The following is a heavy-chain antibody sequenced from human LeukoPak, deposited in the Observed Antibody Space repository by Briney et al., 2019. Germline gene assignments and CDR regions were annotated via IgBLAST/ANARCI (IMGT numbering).Heavy chain of an antibody. J-gene: IGHJ5*02. CDR2: IYYSGST. D-gene: IGHD4-11*01. Sequence: SETLSLTCTVSGGSISSSSYYWGWIRQPPGKGLEWIGSIYYSGSTYYNPSLKSRVTISVDTSKNQFSLKLSSVTAEDTALYYCARGLTTRWFDPWGQGTLVTVSS. V-gene: IGHV4-39*07. CDR1: GGSISSSSYY. CDR3: ARGLTTRWFDP.